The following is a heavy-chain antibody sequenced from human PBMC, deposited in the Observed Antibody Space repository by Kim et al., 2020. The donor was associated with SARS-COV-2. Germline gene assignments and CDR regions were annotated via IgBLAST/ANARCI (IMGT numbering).Heavy chain of an antibody. J-gene: IGHJ3*02. CDR2: ISGRGGST. CDR3: AKDLLWFGELSGAFDI. V-gene: IGHV3-23*01. D-gene: IGHD3-10*01. CDR1: GFTFSSYA. Sequence: GGSLRLSCAASGFTFSSYAMSWVRQAPGKGLEWVSAISGRGGSTYYADSVKGRFTISRDNSKNTLYLQMNSLRAEDTAVYYCAKDLLWFGELSGAFDIWGQGTMVTVSS.